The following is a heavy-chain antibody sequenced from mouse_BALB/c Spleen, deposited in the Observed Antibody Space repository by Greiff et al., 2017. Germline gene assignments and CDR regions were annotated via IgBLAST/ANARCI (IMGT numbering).Heavy chain of an antibody. CDR3: ARSSCCFDY. CDR1: GFTFTSYT. Sequence: VQLQQSGAELVRPGASVTMSCKASGFTFTSYTMHWVHQRPGQGLEWIGYINPSSGYTNYNQKFKNKATLTSNKSSSTAYMRLSSLTSENSAFYCCARSSCCFDYWGQGTTLTVSS. V-gene: IGHV1-4*01. J-gene: IGHJ2*01. D-gene: IGHD1-1*01. CDR2: INPSSGYT.